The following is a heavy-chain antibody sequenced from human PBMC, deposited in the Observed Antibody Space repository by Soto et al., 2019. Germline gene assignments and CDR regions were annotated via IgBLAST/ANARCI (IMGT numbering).Heavy chain of an antibody. J-gene: IGHJ5*02. V-gene: IGHV4-34*01. CDR1: GGSFSGYY. CDR3: ARQVYYYYGSGSYRWFDP. D-gene: IGHD3-10*01. Sequence: SETLSLTCAVYGGSFSGYYWSWIRQPPGKGLEWIGEINHSGSTNYNPSLKSRVTISVDTSKNQFSLKLSSVTAADTAVYYCARQVYYYYGSGSYRWFDPWGQGTLVTVSS. CDR2: INHSGST.